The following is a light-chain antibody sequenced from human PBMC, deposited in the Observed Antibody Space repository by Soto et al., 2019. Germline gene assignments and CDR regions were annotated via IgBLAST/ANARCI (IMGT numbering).Light chain of an antibody. Sequence: QSALTQPPSASGSPGQSVAISCTGTSSDVGGYNYVSWYQQHPGKAPKLMIYEVSNRPSGVSNRFSGSKSGNTASLTISGLQAEDEADYYCSSHTSSSTPVVFGGGTKLTVL. CDR3: SSHTSSSTPVV. CDR1: SSDVGGYNY. CDR2: EVS. J-gene: IGLJ2*01. V-gene: IGLV2-14*01.